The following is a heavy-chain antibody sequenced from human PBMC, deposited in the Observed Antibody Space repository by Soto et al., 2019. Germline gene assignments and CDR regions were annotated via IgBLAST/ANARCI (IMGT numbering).Heavy chain of an antibody. CDR3: ARLGGSGGDSIDY. CDR1: GFNFNKYG. V-gene: IGHV3-33*01. D-gene: IGHD3-10*01. CDR2: IWHDGSKK. J-gene: IGHJ4*02. Sequence: GGSLRLSCAASGFNFNKYGMHWVRQAPGKGLEWVAIIWHDGSKKYYGDSVKGRFTISRDNSKNTLFLQMDSLRAADTAMFYCARLGGSGGDSIDYWGQGTLVTVSS.